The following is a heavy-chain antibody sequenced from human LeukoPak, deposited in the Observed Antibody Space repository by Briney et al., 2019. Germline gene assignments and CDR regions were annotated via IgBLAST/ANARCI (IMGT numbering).Heavy chain of an antibody. J-gene: IGHJ5*02. V-gene: IGHV1-2*04. CDR2: INPNSGGT. D-gene: IGHD6-13*01. Sequence: ASVKVSCKASGYTFTGYYMHWVRQAPGQGLEWMGWINPNSGGTNYAQKFQGWVTMTRDTSISTAYMELSRLRSDDTAVYYCARDRAAAGQGGNWFDPWGQGTLVTVSS. CDR3: ARDRAAAGQGGNWFDP. CDR1: GYTFTGYY.